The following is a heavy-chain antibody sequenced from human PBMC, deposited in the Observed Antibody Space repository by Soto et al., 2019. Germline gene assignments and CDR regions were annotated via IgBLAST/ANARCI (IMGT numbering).Heavy chain of an antibody. D-gene: IGHD5-18*01. V-gene: IGHV3-53*01. Sequence: EAQLVESGGGLIQPGGSLRLSCAASGFTVSDNYITWVRQAPGRGLEWVSLLYSGGRIYYADSVKGRFTISRDTSKKTLYLQMNSLRTEDTAVYYCARSDPRYAYGLNVWGQGTTVTVSS. J-gene: IGHJ6*02. CDR2: LYSGGRI. CDR3: ARSDPRYAYGLNV. CDR1: GFTVSDNY.